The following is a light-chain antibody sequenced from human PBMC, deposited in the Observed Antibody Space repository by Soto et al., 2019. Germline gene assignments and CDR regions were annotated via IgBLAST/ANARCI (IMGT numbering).Light chain of an antibody. CDR1: QSISSW. CDR2: DAS. CDR3: QQYSSYWT. Sequence: DIQMTLSPSTLSATVGDRVTITCRASQSISSWLAWYQQKPGKAPKFLIYDASNLESGVPSRFSGSGSGTEFTLTISSLQPDDFANYYCQQYSSYWTFGQRSKAAI. V-gene: IGKV1-5*01. J-gene: IGKJ1*01.